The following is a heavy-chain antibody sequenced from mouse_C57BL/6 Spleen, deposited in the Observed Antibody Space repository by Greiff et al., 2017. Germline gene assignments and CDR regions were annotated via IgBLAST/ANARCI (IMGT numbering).Heavy chain of an antibody. Sequence: EVKLMESGGGLVKPGGSLKLSCAASGFTFSDYGMHWVRQAPEKGLEWVAYISSGSSTIYYADTVKGRFTISRDNAKNTLFLQMTSRRSEDTAMYYCARGGLYGNYDYFDYWGQGTTLTVSS. CDR2: ISSGSSTI. CDR3: ARGGLYGNYDYFDY. CDR1: GFTFSDYG. V-gene: IGHV5-17*01. D-gene: IGHD2-1*01. J-gene: IGHJ2*01.